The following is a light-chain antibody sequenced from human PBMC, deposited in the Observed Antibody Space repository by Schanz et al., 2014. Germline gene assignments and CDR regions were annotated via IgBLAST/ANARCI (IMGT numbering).Light chain of an antibody. CDR2: GAS. V-gene: IGKV3-15*01. CDR1: QSVSSN. J-gene: IGKJ2*01. Sequence: EIVMTQSPATLSVSPGERATLSCRANQSVSSNLAWYQQKPGQAPRLLIYGASTRATGIPARFSGSGSGTDFTLTISGLEPEDSAVYYCKQYGSSPGYTFGQGTKLEIK. CDR3: KQYGSSPGYT.